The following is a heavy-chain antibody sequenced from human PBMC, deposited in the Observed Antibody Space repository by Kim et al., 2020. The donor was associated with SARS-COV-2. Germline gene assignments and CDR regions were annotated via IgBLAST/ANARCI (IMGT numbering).Heavy chain of an antibody. CDR2: INSKSTYT. J-gene: IGHJ5*02. D-gene: IGHD3-10*01. CDR3: ARGQVRHYYGSGTDSGGFDP. CDR1: GFTFSDYY. V-gene: IGHV3-11*05. Sequence: GGSLRLSCAASGFTFSDYYLTWIRQAPGKGLEWLSYINSKSTYTNYADSVKGRFTISRDNAKNSLYLQMNNLRAEDTAVYYCARGQVRHYYGSGTDSGGFDPWGQGTLVTVSS.